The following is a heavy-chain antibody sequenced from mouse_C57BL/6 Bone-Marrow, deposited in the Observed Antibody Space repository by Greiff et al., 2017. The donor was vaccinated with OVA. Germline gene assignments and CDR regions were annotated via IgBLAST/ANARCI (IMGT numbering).Heavy chain of an antibody. CDR3: TRRTTVVAWYFDV. J-gene: IGHJ1*03. CDR1: GYTFTDYE. CDR2: IDPETGGT. V-gene: IGHV1-15*01. D-gene: IGHD1-1*01. Sequence: QVQLKQSGAELVRPGASVTLSCTASGYTFTDYEMHWVKQTPVHGLEWIGAIDPETGGTAYNQKFKGKAILTADKSSSTAYMELRSLTSEDAAVYNCTRRTTVVAWYFDVWGTGTTVTVSS.